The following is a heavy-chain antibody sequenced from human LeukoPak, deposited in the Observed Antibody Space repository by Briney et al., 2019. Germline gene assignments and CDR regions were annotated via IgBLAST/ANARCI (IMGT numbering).Heavy chain of an antibody. J-gene: IGHJ4*02. D-gene: IGHD6-19*01. CDR3: AKGYSTGWYGGVDY. Sequence: PGRSLRLSCAASAFTFSSYGMYWVRQAPGKGLEWVGFISNDGSDKYYADSVKGRFTTSRDNSKNTLYLQMTSLRAEDTAVYYCAKGYSTGWYGGVDYWGQGTLVTVSS. CDR1: AFTFSSYG. V-gene: IGHV3-30*18. CDR2: ISNDGSDK.